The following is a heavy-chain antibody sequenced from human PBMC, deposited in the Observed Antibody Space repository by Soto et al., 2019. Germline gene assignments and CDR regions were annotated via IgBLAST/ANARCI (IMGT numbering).Heavy chain of an antibody. CDR2: ISGSGGST. Sequence: PGGSLRLSCAASGFTFSSYAMSWVRQAPGKGLEWVSAISGSGGSTYYADSVKGRFTISRDNSKNTLYLQMNSLRAEDTAVYYCARARAAAGTSYYYYYMDVWGKGTTVTVSS. CDR1: GFTFSSYA. CDR3: ARARAAAGTSYYYYYMDV. D-gene: IGHD6-13*01. V-gene: IGHV3-23*01. J-gene: IGHJ6*03.